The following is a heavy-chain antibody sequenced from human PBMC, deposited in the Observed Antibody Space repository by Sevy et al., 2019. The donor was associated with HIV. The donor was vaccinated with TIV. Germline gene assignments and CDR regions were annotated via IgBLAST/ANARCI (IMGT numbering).Heavy chain of an antibody. Sequence: GGSLRLSCAASGFTFSTYGMHWVRQAPGKGLEWVAVIWFDGSNTYYADSVKGRFTISRDTAKNTLHLQMTSLRAEDTAVYYCARDLEFYDYGDYGPAFMPDYWGQGTLVTVSS. V-gene: IGHV3-33*01. D-gene: IGHD4-17*01. CDR3: ARDLEFYDYGDYGPAFMPDY. CDR1: GFTFSTYG. J-gene: IGHJ4*02. CDR2: IWFDGSNT.